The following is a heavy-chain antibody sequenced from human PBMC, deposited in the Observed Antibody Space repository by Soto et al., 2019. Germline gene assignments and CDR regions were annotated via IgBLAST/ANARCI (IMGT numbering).Heavy chain of an antibody. J-gene: IGHJ4*02. CDR1: GDSISSGDYY. V-gene: IGHV4-61*08. Sequence: ASETLSLTCTVSGDSISSGDYYWSWIRQPPGKGLEWIGYIYYSGSTNYNPSLKSRVTISVDTSKNQFSLKLSSVTAADTAVYYCARVATTTLGGPIDYWGRGTLVTVSS. CDR3: ARVATTTLGGPIDY. D-gene: IGHD4-4*01. CDR2: IYYSGST.